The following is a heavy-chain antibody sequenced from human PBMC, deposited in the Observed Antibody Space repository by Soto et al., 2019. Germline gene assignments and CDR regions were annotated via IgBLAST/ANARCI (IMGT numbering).Heavy chain of an antibody. CDR1: GFTFSSYA. V-gene: IGHV3-30-3*01. CDR2: ISYDGSNK. Sequence: QVQLVESGGGVVQPGRSLRLSCAASGFTFSSYAMHWVRQAPGKGLEWVAVISYDGSNKYYADSVKGRFTISRDNSKNTLYLQMNSLRADDTAVDYCARGDVRIYCSGGSCPNWFDPWGQGTLVTVSS. J-gene: IGHJ5*02. D-gene: IGHD2-15*01. CDR3: ARGDVRIYCSGGSCPNWFDP.